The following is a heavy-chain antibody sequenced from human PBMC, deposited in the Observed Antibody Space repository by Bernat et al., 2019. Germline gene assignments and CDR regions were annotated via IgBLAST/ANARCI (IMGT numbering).Heavy chain of an antibody. CDR1: GFTFSSYW. J-gene: IGHJ5*02. D-gene: IGHD6-13*01. V-gene: IGHV3-7*03. Sequence: EVPLVESGGGLVQPGGSLRLSCAASGFTFSSYWMSWVRQAPGKGLEWVADIKEDGREKHYVDSVKGRFTISRDNAKNSLHLQMNSLRVEDTAVYYCAREDLTWYLDLWGQGTLVTVSS. CDR2: IKEDGREK. CDR3: AREDLTWYLDL.